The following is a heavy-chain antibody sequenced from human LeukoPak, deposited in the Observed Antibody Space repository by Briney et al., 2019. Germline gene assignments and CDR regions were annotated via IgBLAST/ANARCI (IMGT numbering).Heavy chain of an antibody. CDR2: INAANGNT. Sequence: ASVKISCKASGYSFTTYAMHWVRQAPGQRLEWMGWINAANGNTKYSQKFQGRVTITTDTSESTAYMELSSLRSEDTALYYCARDIDREFNWFDPWGQGTLVTVSS. CDR1: GYSFTTYA. V-gene: IGHV1-3*01. D-gene: IGHD1-14*01. CDR3: ARDIDREFNWFDP. J-gene: IGHJ5*02.